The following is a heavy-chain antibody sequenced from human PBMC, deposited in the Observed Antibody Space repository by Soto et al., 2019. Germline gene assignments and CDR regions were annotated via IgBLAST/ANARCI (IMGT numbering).Heavy chain of an antibody. CDR1: GFTFSSYA. J-gene: IGHJ6*01. CDR3: ARDLRKRGASDVRNMDV. D-gene: IGHD1-26*01. V-gene: IGHV3-30-3*01. Sequence: QEQLVESGGGVVQPGGSLRLSCTASGFTFSSYAIHWVRQAPGKGLEWVAVISYDGSHKYYADAVKGRFTISRDNSKNTLYLQMTSLRAEDTAVYYCARDLRKRGASDVRNMDVW. CDR2: ISYDGSHK.